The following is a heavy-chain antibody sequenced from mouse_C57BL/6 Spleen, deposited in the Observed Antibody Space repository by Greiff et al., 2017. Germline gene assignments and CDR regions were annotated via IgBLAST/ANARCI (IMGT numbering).Heavy chain of an antibody. CDR2: IDPETGGT. D-gene: IGHD1-1*01. CDR1: GYTFTDYE. Sequence: VQGVESGAELVRPGASVTLSCKASGYTFTDYEMHWVKQTPVHGLEWIGAIDPETGGTAYNQKFKGKAILTADKSSSTAYMELRSLTSEDSAVYYCTRTYYGSSFDYWGQGTTLTVSS. CDR3: TRTYYGSSFDY. J-gene: IGHJ2*01. V-gene: IGHV1-15*01.